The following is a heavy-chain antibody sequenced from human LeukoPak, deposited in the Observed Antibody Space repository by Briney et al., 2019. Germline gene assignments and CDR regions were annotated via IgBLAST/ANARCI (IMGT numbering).Heavy chain of an antibody. V-gene: IGHV4-39*07. CDR2: LYYGGST. Sequence: SETLSLTCTVSGGSITTDNYYWDWIRQSPGRGLEWIGSLYYGGSTYYNPSLKSRLTISVDTSKNQFSLQLRSVTAADTAVYYCTRGTTADNYYYYYMDVWGKGTTVTISS. J-gene: IGHJ6*03. CDR3: TRGTTADNYYYYYMDV. CDR1: GGSITTDNYY. D-gene: IGHD4-11*01.